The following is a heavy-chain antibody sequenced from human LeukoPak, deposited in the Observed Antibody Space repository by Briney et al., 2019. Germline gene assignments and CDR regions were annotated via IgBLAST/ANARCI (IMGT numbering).Heavy chain of an antibody. CDR3: ARTTRDSSGYYYPTD. D-gene: IGHD3-22*01. V-gene: IGHV4-30-4*01. J-gene: IGHJ4*02. CDR1: GDSISSGHYY. CDR2: IYYSGST. Sequence: ASQTLSLTCTVSGDSISSGHYYWTWIRQPPGKGLEWIGYIYYSGSTYYNSSLRSRITISVDTSKNQFSLNLSSVTAADTAVYYCARTTRDSSGYYYPTDWGQGTLDTVSS.